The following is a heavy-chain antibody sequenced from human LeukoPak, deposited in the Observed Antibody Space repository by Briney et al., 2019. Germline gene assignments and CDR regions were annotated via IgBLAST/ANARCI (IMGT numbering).Heavy chain of an antibody. CDR1: GNTFTDYY. CDR3: ARDLDRDYGLGAFDI. D-gene: IGHD4-17*01. V-gene: IGHV1-2*02. CDR2: INPVTGGT. Sequence: ASVKVSCKASGNTFTDYYMHWVRQAPGQGLEWMGWINPVTGGTNYAQKFQGRVTMTRDTSISTAYMELSRLSSDDTAVYYCARDLDRDYGLGAFDIWGQGTMVTVPS. J-gene: IGHJ3*02.